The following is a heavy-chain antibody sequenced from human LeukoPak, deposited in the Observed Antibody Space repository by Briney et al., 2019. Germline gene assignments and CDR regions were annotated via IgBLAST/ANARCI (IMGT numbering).Heavy chain of an antibody. CDR1: GFNFSTYA. CDR3: AKDSRGGPDYLAAAGYYYGMDV. V-gene: IGHV3-23*01. D-gene: IGHD6-13*01. CDR2: LSGRGSNT. J-gene: IGHJ6*02. Sequence: GGSLRLSCAASGFNFSTYAMSWVRQAPAKGLEWVSALSGRGSNTYYADSVKGRFTISRDNSKNTLYLQMNSLRAEDTAAYYYAKDSRGGPDYLAAAGYYYGMDVWGQGTTVTVSS.